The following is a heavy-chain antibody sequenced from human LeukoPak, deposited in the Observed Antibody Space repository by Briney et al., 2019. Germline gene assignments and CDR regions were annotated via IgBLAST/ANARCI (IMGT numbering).Heavy chain of an antibody. CDR2: INHSGST. CDR3: ARRRRVTIPIRYFDY. J-gene: IGHJ4*02. V-gene: IGHV4-34*01. Sequence: SETLSLTCAVYGGSFSGYYWSWIRQPPGKGLEWIGEINHSGSTNYNPSLKSRVTISVDTSKNQFSLKLSSVTAADTAVYYCARRRRVTIPIRYFDYLGQGTLVTVSS. D-gene: IGHD4-17*01. CDR1: GGSFSGYY.